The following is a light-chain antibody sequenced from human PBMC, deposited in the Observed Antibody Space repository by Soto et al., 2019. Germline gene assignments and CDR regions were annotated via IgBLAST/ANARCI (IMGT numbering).Light chain of an antibody. Sequence: QSVLTQPPSASGTPGQSVTMSCSGSSSNVGRHNVSWYQQLPGTAPRILIYTDTHRPSGVPDRFSGSKSGNSASLTISGLQSDDEAVYHCAACDDNLNGVVFGGGTQLTVL. CDR1: SSNVGRHN. CDR3: AACDDNLNGVV. V-gene: IGLV1-44*01. CDR2: TDT. J-gene: IGLJ7*01.